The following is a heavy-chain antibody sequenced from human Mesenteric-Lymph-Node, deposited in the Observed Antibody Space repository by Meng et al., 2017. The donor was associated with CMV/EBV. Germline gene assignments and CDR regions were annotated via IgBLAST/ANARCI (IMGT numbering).Heavy chain of an antibody. D-gene: IGHD6-13*01. Sequence: ASVKVSCKASGYTFTGYYMHWVRQAPGQGLEWMGWMNPNSGGTKFAQKFQGRVTMTRDTSISTAYMELSRLRSDDTAVYYCSSSLPGYSSSPDYWGQGTLVTVSS. CDR1: GYTFTGYY. CDR2: MNPNSGGT. J-gene: IGHJ4*02. CDR3: SSSLPGYSSSPDY. V-gene: IGHV1-2*02.